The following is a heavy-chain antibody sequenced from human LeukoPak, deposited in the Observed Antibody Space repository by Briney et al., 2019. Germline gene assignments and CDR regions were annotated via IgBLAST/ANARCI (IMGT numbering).Heavy chain of an antibody. CDR1: GFTFSDYT. D-gene: IGHD1-26*01. CDR3: ARDGT. V-gene: IGHV3-21*01. J-gene: IGHJ5*02. Sequence: GGSLRLSCATSGFTFSDYTMNWVRQAPGKGLEWVSFISASGTSIYYADSVRGRFTISRDNAKNSLCLQMNSLRAEDTAVYYCARDGTWGPGTLVTVSS. CDR2: ISASGTSI.